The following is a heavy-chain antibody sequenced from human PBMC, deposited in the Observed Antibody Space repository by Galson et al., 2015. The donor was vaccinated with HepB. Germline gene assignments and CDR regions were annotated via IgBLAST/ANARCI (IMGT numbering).Heavy chain of an antibody. D-gene: IGHD4-17*01. CDR1: GYTFTRFV. J-gene: IGHJ5*02. CDR2: INADNANT. CDR3: ARSYVDYAYSWFDP. Sequence: QSGAEVKKPGESLKVSCKASGYTFTRFVIHWVRQAPGQRLEWMGWINADNANTRYSQKFQGRVTITRDTSASTAYMELSSLRSIDTAVYYCARSYVDYAYSWFDPWGQGTLVTVSS. V-gene: IGHV1-3*01.